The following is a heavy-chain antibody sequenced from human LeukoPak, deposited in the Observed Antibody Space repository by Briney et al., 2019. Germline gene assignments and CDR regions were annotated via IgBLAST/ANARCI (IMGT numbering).Heavy chain of an antibody. J-gene: IGHJ4*02. V-gene: IGHV1-18*01. CDR3: ARDHWLGYYYGSGSSLDHYFDY. CDR2: ISAYNGNT. D-gene: IGHD3-10*01. Sequence: GASVKVSCKASGYTFTSYGISWLRQAPGQGLEWMGWISAYNGNTNYAQKVQGRVTMTTDTSTSTAYMELRSLRSDDTAVYYCARDHWLGYYYGSGSSLDHYFDYWGQGTLVTVSS. CDR1: GYTFTSYG.